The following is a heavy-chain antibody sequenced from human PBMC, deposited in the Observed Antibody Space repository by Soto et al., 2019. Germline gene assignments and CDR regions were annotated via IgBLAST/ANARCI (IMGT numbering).Heavy chain of an antibody. D-gene: IGHD5-18*01. J-gene: IGHJ6*02. CDR1: GGTFSSYA. CDR2: IIPIFGTA. CDR3: ARDGMDTAMVYYYYGMDV. Sequence: SVKVSCKASGGTFSSYAISWVRQAPGQGLEWMGGIIPIFGTANYAQKFQGRVTITADESTSTAYMELSSLRSEDTAVYYCARDGMDTAMVYYYYGMDVWGQGTTVTAP. V-gene: IGHV1-69*13.